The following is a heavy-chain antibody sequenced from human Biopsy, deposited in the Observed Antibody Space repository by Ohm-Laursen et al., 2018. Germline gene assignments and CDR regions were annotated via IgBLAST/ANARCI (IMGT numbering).Heavy chain of an antibody. J-gene: IGHJ4*02. V-gene: IGHV4-61*01. D-gene: IGHD6-19*01. CDR1: GDSLSSGPDN. CDR3: ARGRRTSGWPYFAN. CDR2: IYSGGNT. Sequence: SDTLSLTCAVSGDSLSSGPDNWSWMRQPPGQGLEYIGFIYSGGNTNYNPSLQNRVTMSVDTSKNQFSLKLSSVIAADTAVYYCARGRRTSGWPYFANWGQGTLVIVSS.